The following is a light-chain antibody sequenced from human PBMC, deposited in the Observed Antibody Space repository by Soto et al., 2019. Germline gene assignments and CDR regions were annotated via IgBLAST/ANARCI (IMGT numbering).Light chain of an antibody. Sequence: QSVLTQPPSVSGAPGQRVTISCTGSSSNIGAGYDVHWYQQLPGTAPKLLIYVNSNRPSGVPDRFSGSNSGTSASLAITGLQAEDEADYYCQSYDSSLSGSRVFGGGTKVTVL. V-gene: IGLV1-40*01. CDR2: VNS. CDR1: SSNIGAGYD. J-gene: IGLJ2*01. CDR3: QSYDSSLSGSRV.